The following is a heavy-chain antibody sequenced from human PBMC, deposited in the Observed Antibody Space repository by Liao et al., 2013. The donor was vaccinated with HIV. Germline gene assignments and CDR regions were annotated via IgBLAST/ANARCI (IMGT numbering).Heavy chain of an antibody. CDR1: GGSISTYY. J-gene: IGHJ5*02. CDR2: IYTSGST. V-gene: IGHV4-4*07. Sequence: QVQLQESGPGLVKPSETLSLTCTVSGGSISTYYWSWIRQPAGKGLEWIGRIYTSGSTDYNPSLKSRVTMSVDTSKNEFSLNLTSVTAADTAVYYCARDRSSWAWGHEKNWFDPWGQGILVTVSS. D-gene: IGHD6-13*01. CDR3: ARDRSSWAWGHEKNWFDP.